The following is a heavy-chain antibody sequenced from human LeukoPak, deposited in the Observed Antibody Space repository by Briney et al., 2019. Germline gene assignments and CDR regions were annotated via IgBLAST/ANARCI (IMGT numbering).Heavy chain of an antibody. CDR2: IISILGIA. Sequence: SVKVSCKASGGTFSSYAISWVRQAPGQVLEWMGRIISILGIANYAQKFQGRVTITADKSTSTAYMELSSLRSEDTAVYYCAKPLGYQLLADYWGQGTLVTVSS. J-gene: IGHJ4*02. V-gene: IGHV1-69*04. D-gene: IGHD2-2*01. CDR1: GGTFSSYA. CDR3: AKPLGYQLLADY.